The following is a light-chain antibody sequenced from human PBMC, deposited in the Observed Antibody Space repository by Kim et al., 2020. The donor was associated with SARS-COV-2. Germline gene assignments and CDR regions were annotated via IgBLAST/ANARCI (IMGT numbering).Light chain of an antibody. CDR1: KSGDKY. CDR3: QAWDSGTYV. J-gene: IGLJ1*01. CDR2: QDA. Sequence: SYELTQPPSVSVSPGQTASITCSGDKSGDKYTSWYRQKPGQSPVLVIYQDARRPSGIPERFSGSNSGNTATLTISGTQAMDEADYYCQAWDSGTYVFGTG. V-gene: IGLV3-1*01.